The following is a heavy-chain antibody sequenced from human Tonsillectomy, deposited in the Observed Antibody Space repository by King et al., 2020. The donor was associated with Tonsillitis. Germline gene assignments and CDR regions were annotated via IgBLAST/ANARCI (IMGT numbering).Heavy chain of an antibody. Sequence: VQLVESGGGLVKPGGSLRLSCAASGFTFSNAWMSWVRQAPGKGLEWVGRIKSKTDGGTTDYAAPVKGRFTISRDDSKNTLYLQMNSLKTEDTAVYYCTTAVYYGDYEASYWYFDLWGRGTLVTVSS. CDR1: GFTFSNAW. D-gene: IGHD4-17*01. J-gene: IGHJ2*01. CDR3: TTAVYYGDYEASYWYFDL. CDR2: IKSKTDGGTT. V-gene: IGHV3-15*01.